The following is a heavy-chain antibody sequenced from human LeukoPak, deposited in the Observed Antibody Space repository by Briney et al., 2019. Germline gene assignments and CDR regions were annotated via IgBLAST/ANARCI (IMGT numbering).Heavy chain of an antibody. CDR1: GGSFSGYY. D-gene: IGHD3-22*01. CDR3: ARGMSSGYHYYYYYYGMDV. J-gene: IGHJ6*02. CDR2: INHSGST. V-gene: IGHV4-34*01. Sequence: SETLSLTCAVYGGSFSGYYWSWIRQPPGKGLEWIGEINHSGSTTYNPSLKSRVTISVDTSKNQFSLKLSSVTAADTAVYYCARGMSSGYHYYYYYYGMDVWGQGTTVTVSS.